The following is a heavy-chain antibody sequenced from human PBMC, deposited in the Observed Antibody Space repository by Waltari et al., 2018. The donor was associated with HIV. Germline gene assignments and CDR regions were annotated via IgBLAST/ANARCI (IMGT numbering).Heavy chain of an antibody. Sequence: QVQLVESGGGVVQPGGSLRLSCAASGFTFNNYGIHWVRQAPGKGLEWVAVILYDGSKTYYEGSVKGRFTISRDTSKNTVYLQMSSLRAEDTALYYCARDQEFMTTVTPLAYWGQGTPVTVSS. D-gene: IGHD4-4*01. CDR2: ILYDGSKT. J-gene: IGHJ4*02. CDR1: GFTFNNYG. V-gene: IGHV3-33*01. CDR3: ARDQEFMTTVTPLAY.